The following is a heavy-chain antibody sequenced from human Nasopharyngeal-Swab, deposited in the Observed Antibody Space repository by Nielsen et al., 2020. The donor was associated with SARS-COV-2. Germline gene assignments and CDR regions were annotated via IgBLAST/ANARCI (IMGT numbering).Heavy chain of an antibody. CDR1: GGSISSYY. CDR2: IYYSGIT. V-gene: IGHV4-59*08. CDR3: ARLEYYFDY. Sequence: SETLSLTCTVSGGSISSYYWSWIRQPPGKGLDWIGYIYYSGITNYNPSLKSRVTISVDTSKNQFSLKLSSVTAADTAVYYCARLEYYFDYWGQGTLVTVSS. J-gene: IGHJ4*02.